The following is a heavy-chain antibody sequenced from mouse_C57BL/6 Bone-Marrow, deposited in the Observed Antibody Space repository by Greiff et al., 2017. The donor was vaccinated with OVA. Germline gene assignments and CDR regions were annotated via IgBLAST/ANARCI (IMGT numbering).Heavy chain of an antibody. Sequence: EVQLQQSGPELVKPGASVKISCKASGYTFTDYYMNWVKQSHGKSLEWIGDINPNNGGTSYDQKFKGKATLTVDKSSSTAYMELRSLTSEDSAVYYCARPSTVAAPFDYWGQGTTLTVSS. CDR2: INPNNGGT. D-gene: IGHD1-1*01. CDR3: ARPSTVAAPFDY. CDR1: GYTFTDYY. J-gene: IGHJ2*01. V-gene: IGHV1-26*01.